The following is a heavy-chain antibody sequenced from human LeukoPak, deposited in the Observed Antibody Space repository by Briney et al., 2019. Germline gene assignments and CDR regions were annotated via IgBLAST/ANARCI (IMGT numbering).Heavy chain of an antibody. V-gene: IGHV3-11*04. CDR2: ISSSGSTI. CDR1: GFTFSSYW. Sequence: GGSLRLSCAASGFTFSSYWISWIRQAPGKGLEWVSYISSSGSTIYYADSVKGRFTISRDNAKNSLYLQMNSLRAEDTAVYYCARDQRAHAFDYWGQGTLVTVSS. CDR3: ARDQRAHAFDY. J-gene: IGHJ4*02.